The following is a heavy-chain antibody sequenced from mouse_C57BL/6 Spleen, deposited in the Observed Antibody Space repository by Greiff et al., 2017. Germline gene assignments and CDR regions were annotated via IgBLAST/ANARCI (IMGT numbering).Heavy chain of an antibody. J-gene: IGHJ4*01. CDR3: ARSGYYGKYDYARDY. V-gene: IGHV1-54*01. CDR1: GYAFTNYL. D-gene: IGHD2-1*01. Sequence: QVQLQQSGAELVRPGTSVKVSCKASGYAFTNYLIEWVKQRPGQGLEWIGVFNPGSGGTNYNEKVKGKATLTADKSYSAGYMQISSLTSEDSAVYFCARSGYYGKYDYARDYWGQGTSVTVSS. CDR2: FNPGSGGT.